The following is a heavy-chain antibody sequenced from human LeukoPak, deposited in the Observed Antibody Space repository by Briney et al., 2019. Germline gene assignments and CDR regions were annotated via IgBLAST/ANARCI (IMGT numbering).Heavy chain of an antibody. V-gene: IGHV3-7*01. CDR2: IKQEGSEK. CDR3: ARAPARWGHCSGGSCYYGMDV. Sequence: PGGSLRLSCAASGFTFSSYWRSWVRQAPGKGLEWVASIKQEGSEKYYVDSVKGRFTISRDNAKNSLYLQMNSLRAEDTAVYYCARAPARWGHCSGGSCYYGMDVWGQGTTVTVSS. J-gene: IGHJ6*02. CDR1: GFTFSSYW. D-gene: IGHD2-15*01.